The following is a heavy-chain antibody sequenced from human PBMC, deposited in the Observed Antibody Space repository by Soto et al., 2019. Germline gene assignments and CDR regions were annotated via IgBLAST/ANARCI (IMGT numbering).Heavy chain of an antibody. CDR3: ARVKRGSGWPPDF. CDR1: GVSISSSSYY. D-gene: IGHD6-19*01. Sequence: SETLSLTCIVSGVSISSSSYYWGWIRQPPGKGLEWIGNIYYSGSTYYNPSLKSRVTISVDTSKNQFSLKLSSATAADTAVYYCARVKRGSGWPPDFWGQGTLVTVSS. J-gene: IGHJ4*02. V-gene: IGHV4-39*01. CDR2: IYYSGST.